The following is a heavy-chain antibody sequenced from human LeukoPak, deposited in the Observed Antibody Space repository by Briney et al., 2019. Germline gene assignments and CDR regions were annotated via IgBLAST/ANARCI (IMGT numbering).Heavy chain of an antibody. J-gene: IGHJ3*02. CDR2: IYYSGST. Sequence: SETLSLTCTVSGGSISSSSYYWGWIRQPPGKGLEWIGNIYYSGSTYYNPSLKSRLTISVDTSKNQFSLKLSSVTAADTAVYYCAMGSVGLNYYGSGSYALWGIWGQGTMVTVSS. CDR3: AMGSVGLNYYGSGSYALWGI. V-gene: IGHV4-39*07. CDR1: GGSISSSSYY. D-gene: IGHD3-10*01.